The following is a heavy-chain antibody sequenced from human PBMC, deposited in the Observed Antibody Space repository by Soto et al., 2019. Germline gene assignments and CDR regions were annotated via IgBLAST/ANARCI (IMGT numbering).Heavy chain of an antibody. V-gene: IGHV3-23*01. CDR1: GFTFSTYA. J-gene: IGHJ4*02. CDR2: ITGSGGST. CDR3: AKDRYGDYGGIDY. D-gene: IGHD4-17*01. Sequence: EVQLLESGGGLVQPGGSLRLSCAASGFTFSTYAMIWVRQAPGKGLEWVPVITGSGGSTYYADSVKGRFTISRDTSKNTLFLQMNSLRAEDTAVYYCAKDRYGDYGGIDYWGQGTMVTVSS.